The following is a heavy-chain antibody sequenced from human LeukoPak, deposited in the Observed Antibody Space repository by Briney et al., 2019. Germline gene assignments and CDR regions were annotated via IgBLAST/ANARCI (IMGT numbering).Heavy chain of an antibody. V-gene: IGHV4-39*01. CDR2: IYYSGST. D-gene: IGHD3-22*01. J-gene: IGHJ3*02. CDR3: ARPGRAYYYDSSGSRATDAFDI. Sequence: SQTLSLTCSVSGDSISTGDYYWSWIRQPPGKGLEWIGSIYYSGSTYYNPSLKSRVTISVDTSKNQFSLKLSSVTAADTAVYYCARPGRAYYYDSSGSRATDAFDIWGQGTMVTVSS. CDR1: GDSISTGDYY.